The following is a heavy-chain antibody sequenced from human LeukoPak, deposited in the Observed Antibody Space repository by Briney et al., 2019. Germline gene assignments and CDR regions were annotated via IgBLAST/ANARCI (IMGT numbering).Heavy chain of an antibody. CDR3: AKDRAPLCSSTTCYFFDY. D-gene: IGHD2-2*01. Sequence: GGSLRLSCAVFGFTFTSYGMHWVRQAPGKGLEWVAFIRFDGSNKYYADSVKGRFTISRDNSKNTLYLQMSSLRAEDTAVYYCAKDRAPLCSSTTCYFFDYWGQGTLVTVSS. CDR1: GFTFTSYG. V-gene: IGHV3-30*02. J-gene: IGHJ4*02. CDR2: IRFDGSNK.